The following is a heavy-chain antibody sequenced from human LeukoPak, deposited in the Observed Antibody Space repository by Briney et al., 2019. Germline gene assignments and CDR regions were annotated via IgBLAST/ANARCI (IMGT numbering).Heavy chain of an antibody. J-gene: IGHJ4*02. D-gene: IGHD3-16*01. CDR2: INPDGNIT. Sequence: GGSLRLSCADSGFTLSSHWAHWVRQAPGKGLVWVSRINPDGNITTYADYVKGRFTISRDNAKHTVYLQMNSLTAEDTAVYYCSRSFGGPSDYWGQGTPVTVSS. CDR3: SRSFGGPSDY. V-gene: IGHV3-74*01. CDR1: GFTLSSHW.